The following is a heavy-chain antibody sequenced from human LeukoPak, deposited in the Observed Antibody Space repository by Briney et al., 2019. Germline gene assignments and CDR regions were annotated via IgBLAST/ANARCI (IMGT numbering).Heavy chain of an antibody. J-gene: IGHJ5*02. D-gene: IGHD2-2*01. Sequence: GASVKVSCKASGYTFTSYAMHWVRQAPGQRLEWMGWINAGNGNTKYSQKFQGRVTITRDTSACTAYMELSSLRSEDTAVYYCARGRRRSLLVVPAEGWFDPWGHGTLVTVSS. V-gene: IGHV1-3*01. CDR3: ARGRRRSLLVVPAEGWFDP. CDR2: INAGNGNT. CDR1: GYTFTSYA.